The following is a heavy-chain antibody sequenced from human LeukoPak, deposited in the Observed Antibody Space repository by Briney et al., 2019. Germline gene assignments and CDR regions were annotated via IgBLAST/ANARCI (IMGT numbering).Heavy chain of an antibody. J-gene: IGHJ4*02. V-gene: IGHV4-34*01. CDR1: GGSFGGYY. CDR3: ARTSGRDGYYDFWSGLSFDY. Sequence: SETLSLTCAVYGGSFGGYYWSWIRQPPGKGLEWIGEINHSGSTNYNPSLKSRVTISVDTSKDQFSLKLSSVTAADTAVYYCARTSGRDGYYDFWSGLSFDYWGQGTLVTVSS. D-gene: IGHD3-3*01. CDR2: INHSGST.